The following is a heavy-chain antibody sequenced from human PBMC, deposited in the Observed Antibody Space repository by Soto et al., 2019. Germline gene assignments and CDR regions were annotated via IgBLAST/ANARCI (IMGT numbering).Heavy chain of an antibody. CDR2: INHSGST. D-gene: IGHD3-10*01. CDR1: GGSFSGYY. CDR3: ARAFGDFDY. J-gene: IGHJ4*02. Sequence: QVQLQQWGAGLLKPSETLSLTCAVYGGSFSGYYWSWIRQPPGKGLEWIGEINHSGSTNYNPSLTGRVTISVDTSKNQFSLELSSVTAADTAVYYCARAFGDFDYWGQGTLVTVSS. V-gene: IGHV4-34*01.